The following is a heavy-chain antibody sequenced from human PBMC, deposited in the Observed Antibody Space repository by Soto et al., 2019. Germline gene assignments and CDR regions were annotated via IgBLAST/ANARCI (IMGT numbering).Heavy chain of an antibody. CDR2: IHSSGSTI. CDR1: VFTFRDYY. J-gene: IGHJ5*02. Sequence: SLRLDCAASVFTFRDYYMSWIRQAPGKGLEWVSYIHSSGSTIYYADSVEGRFTISRDNAKNSLYLQMNSLRAEDTAVYYCARAVNWNEFDPWGQGTLVTVSS. V-gene: IGHV3-11*01. D-gene: IGHD1-1*01. CDR3: ARAVNWNEFDP.